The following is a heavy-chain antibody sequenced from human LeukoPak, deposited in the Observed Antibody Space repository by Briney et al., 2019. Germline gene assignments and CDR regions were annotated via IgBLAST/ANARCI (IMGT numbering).Heavy chain of an antibody. Sequence: GGSLRLSCAASGFTFSSYEMNWVRQAPGKGLEWVSYISSSGSTIYYADSVKGRFTISRDNAKNSLYPQMNSLRAEDTAVYYCARSLGVARGAFDIWGQGTMVTVSS. CDR1: GFTFSSYE. CDR3: ARSLGVARGAFDI. V-gene: IGHV3-48*03. J-gene: IGHJ3*02. CDR2: ISSSGSTI. D-gene: IGHD2-21*01.